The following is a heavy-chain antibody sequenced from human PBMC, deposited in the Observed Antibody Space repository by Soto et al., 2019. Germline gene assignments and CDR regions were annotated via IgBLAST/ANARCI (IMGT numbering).Heavy chain of an antibody. CDR1: GYTFTSYG. CDR3: ARDHFMVDSGYDGPDY. V-gene: IGHV1-18*01. J-gene: IGHJ4*02. Sequence: GASVKVSCKASGYTFTSYGISWVRQAPGQGLEWMGWISAYNGNTNYAQKLQGRVTMTTDTSTSTAYMELRSLRSDDTAVYYCARDHFMVDSGYDGPDYWGQGTLVTVSS. D-gene: IGHD5-12*01. CDR2: ISAYNGNT.